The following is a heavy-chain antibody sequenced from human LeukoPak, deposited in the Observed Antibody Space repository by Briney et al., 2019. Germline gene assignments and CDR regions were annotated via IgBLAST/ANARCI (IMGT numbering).Heavy chain of an antibody. CDR2: INHSGST. V-gene: IGHV4-34*01. D-gene: IGHD1-26*01. CDR1: GGSFSGYY. Sequence: SETLSLTCAVYGGSFSGYYWSWIRQPPGKGLEWIGEINHSGSTNYNPPLKSRVTISVDTSKNQFSLKLSPVTAADTAVYYCARAIEVGAMTPFDCWGQGTLVTVSS. CDR3: ARAIEVGAMTPFDC. J-gene: IGHJ4*02.